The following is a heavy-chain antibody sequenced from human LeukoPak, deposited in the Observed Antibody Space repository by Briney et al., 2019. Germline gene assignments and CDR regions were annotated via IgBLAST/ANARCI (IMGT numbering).Heavy chain of an antibody. D-gene: IGHD3-22*01. CDR3: ASYYYDSSGYYHVH. V-gene: IGHV4-34*01. CDR1: GGSFSGYY. J-gene: IGHJ4*02. Sequence: PSETLSLTCAVYGGSFSGYYWSWIRQPPGKGLEWIGEINHSGSTNYNPSLKSRVTISVDTSKNQFSLKLSSVTAADTAVYYCASYYYDSSGYYHVHWGQGTLVTVSS. CDR2: INHSGST.